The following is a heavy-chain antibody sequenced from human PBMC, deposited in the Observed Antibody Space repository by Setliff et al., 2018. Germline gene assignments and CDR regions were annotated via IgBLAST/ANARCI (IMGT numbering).Heavy chain of an antibody. CDR3: ARGYCSGGSCADFDY. Sequence: ASVKVSCKTSGYTFTTYAISWMRQAPGQGLEYMGWINTNTWFPTYAQGFTGRFVFSLDTSVSTAYLQISSVKAEDTAVYYCARGYCSGGSCADFDYWGQGTLVTVSS. D-gene: IGHD2-15*01. J-gene: IGHJ4*02. CDR1: GYTFTTYA. CDR2: INTNTWFP. V-gene: IGHV7-4-1*02.